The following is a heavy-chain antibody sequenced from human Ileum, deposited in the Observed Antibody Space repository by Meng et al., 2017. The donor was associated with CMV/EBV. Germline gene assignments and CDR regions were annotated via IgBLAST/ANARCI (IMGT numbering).Heavy chain of an antibody. CDR1: GGSLTSYY. Sequence: QLQRQESGPSLLPPSETLSRTCTGTGGSLTSYYWTWIRQPAGKGLEWIGRIHPTGTTDDNPSLRSRVSMSLDKSKNQFSLKLTSVTAADTAVYYCARAAARGVPVDLWGQGTLVTVSS. CDR2: IHPTGTT. CDR3: ARAAARGVPVDL. J-gene: IGHJ5*02. V-gene: IGHV4-4*07. D-gene: IGHD3-10*01.